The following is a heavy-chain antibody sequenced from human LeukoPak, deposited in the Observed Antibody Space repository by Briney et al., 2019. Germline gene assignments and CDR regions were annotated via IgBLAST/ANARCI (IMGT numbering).Heavy chain of an antibody. D-gene: IGHD2-15*01. V-gene: IGHV4-59*01. CDR1: GGSISSYY. CDR3: ARGEGYCSGGSCFIDGFDI. Sequence: SETLSLTCTVSGGSISSYYWNWIRQPPGKGLEWIGHIYYSGSTNYNPSLKSRVTISVDTSKNQFSLKLSSVTAADTAVYYCARGEGYCSGGSCFIDGFDIWGQGTMVTVSS. CDR2: IYYSGST. J-gene: IGHJ3*02.